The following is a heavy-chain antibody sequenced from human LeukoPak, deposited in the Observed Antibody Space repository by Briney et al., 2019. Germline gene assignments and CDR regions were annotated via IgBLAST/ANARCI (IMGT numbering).Heavy chain of an antibody. CDR3: ARDPVAGTYHSSGYYGGFDY. J-gene: IGHJ4*02. V-gene: IGHV4-59*01. CDR2: IYYSGST. CDR1: GGSFSGYY. Sequence: PSETLSLTCAVYGGSFSGYYWSWIRQPPGKGLKWIGYIYYSGSTNYNPSLKSRVTISVDTSKNQFSLKLSSVTAADTAVYYCARDPVAGTYHSSGYYGGFDYWGQGTLVTVSS. D-gene: IGHD3-22*01.